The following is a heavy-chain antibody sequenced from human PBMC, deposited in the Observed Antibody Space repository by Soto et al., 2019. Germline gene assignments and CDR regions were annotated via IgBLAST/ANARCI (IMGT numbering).Heavy chain of an antibody. D-gene: IGHD3-9*01. CDR2: ISSNCGHK. Sequence: LXVSCVAYWSCATFSVSALSLVWQAPGQGLERVSVISSNCGHKYHADSVKGRFTISRDNSKKMLFLQLSSLRAEDTGIYYCLTWTHKVLTVPDGHGMDVWGQGTTVTVSS. V-gene: IGHV3-23*01. CDR3: LTWTHKVLTVPDGHGMDV. CDR1: WSCATFSVSA. J-gene: IGHJ6*02.